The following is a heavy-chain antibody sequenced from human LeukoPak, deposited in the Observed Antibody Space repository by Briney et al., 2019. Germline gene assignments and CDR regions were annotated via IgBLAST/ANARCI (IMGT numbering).Heavy chain of an antibody. CDR1: GFTFSSYE. CDR2: FSGSGATI. V-gene: IGHV3-48*03. J-gene: IGHJ4*02. D-gene: IGHD3-22*01. CDR3: ARVAYYYDNTGYYGGGGIDY. Sequence: PGGSLRLSCAASGFTFSSYEMIWVRQAPGKGLEWVSYFSGSGATIYYADSVKGRFTISRDNAKNSLNLQMNSLRAEDTAVYFCARVAYYYDNTGYYGGGGIDYWGQGTLVTVSS.